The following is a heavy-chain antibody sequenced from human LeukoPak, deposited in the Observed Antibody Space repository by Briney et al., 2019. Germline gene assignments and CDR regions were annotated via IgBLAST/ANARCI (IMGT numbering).Heavy chain of an antibody. CDR3: AKTFLPNIAVAGEDWFDP. D-gene: IGHD6-19*01. V-gene: IGHV3-23*01. CDR1: GFTFSSYA. J-gene: IGHJ5*02. CDR2: ISGSGGST. Sequence: PGGSLRLSCAASGFTFSSYAMSWVRQAPGKGLEWVSAISGSGGSTYYADSVKGRFTISRDNSKNTLYLQMNSLRAEDTAVYYCAKTFLPNIAVAGEDWFDPWGQGTLVTVSS.